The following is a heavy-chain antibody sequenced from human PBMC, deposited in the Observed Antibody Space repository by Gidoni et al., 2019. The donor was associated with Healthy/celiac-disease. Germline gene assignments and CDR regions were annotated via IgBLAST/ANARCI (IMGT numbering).Heavy chain of an antibody. CDR3: AKDGVLGELGDYFDY. Sequence: EVQPVEPGGGLVQLGSSLRPSCAAPGFTFDDYAMHWVRQAPGKGLEWVSGISWNSGSIGYADSVKGRFTISRDNAKNSLYLQMNSLRAEDTALYYCAKDGVLGELGDYFDYWGQGTLVTVSS. CDR2: ISWNSGSI. D-gene: IGHD1-26*01. CDR1: GFTFDDYA. J-gene: IGHJ4*02. V-gene: IGHV3-9*01.